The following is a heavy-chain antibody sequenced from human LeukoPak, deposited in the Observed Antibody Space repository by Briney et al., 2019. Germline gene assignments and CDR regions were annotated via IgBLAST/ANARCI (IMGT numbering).Heavy chain of an antibody. Sequence: GASVKVSCKASGYTFTSYGISWVRQAPGQGLEWMGWISAYNGNTNYAQKLQGRVTMTTDTSTSTAYMELRSLRSDDTAVYYCARQWHCSSTSCYLDHYYMDVWGKGTTVTVSS. V-gene: IGHV1-18*01. CDR2: ISAYNGNT. D-gene: IGHD2-2*01. CDR1: GYTFTSYG. J-gene: IGHJ6*03. CDR3: ARQWHCSSTSCYLDHYYMDV.